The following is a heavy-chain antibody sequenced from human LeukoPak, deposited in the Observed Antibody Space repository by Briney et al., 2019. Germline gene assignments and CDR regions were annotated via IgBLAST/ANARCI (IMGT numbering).Heavy chain of an antibody. D-gene: IGHD3-10*01. V-gene: IGHV3-30*04. CDR3: ASITMVRGGYFDN. J-gene: IGHJ4*02. CDR1: GLTFSSYS. Sequence: PGGSLRLSCAASGLTFSSYSMHWVRQAPGKGLEWVAVISYDGSNKYYADSVTDRFTISRDNSKNTLYLQMNRLRAEDTAVYYCASITMVRGGYFDNWGQGTLVTVSS. CDR2: ISYDGSNK.